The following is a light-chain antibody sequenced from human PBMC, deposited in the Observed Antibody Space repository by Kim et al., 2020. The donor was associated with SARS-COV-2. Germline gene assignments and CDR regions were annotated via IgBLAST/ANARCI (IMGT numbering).Light chain of an antibody. Sequence: DIQMTQSPSTLSASVGDRVTITCRASQSITSWLAWYQQKPERAPKLLIYKASSLESGVPSRFSGSESGTEFTLTISSLQPDDFATYYCQQYNTYPWTFGQGTKVDIK. J-gene: IGKJ1*01. CDR1: QSITSW. V-gene: IGKV1-5*03. CDR2: KAS. CDR3: QQYNTYPWT.